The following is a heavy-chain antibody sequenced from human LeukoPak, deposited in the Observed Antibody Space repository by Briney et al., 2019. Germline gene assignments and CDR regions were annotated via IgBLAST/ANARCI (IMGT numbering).Heavy chain of an antibody. D-gene: IGHD5-18*01. CDR1: GYTFTSNH. CDR2: INLSDDTT. J-gene: IGHJ4*02. V-gene: IGHV1-46*01. CDR3: AKGIRGTAMVD. Sequence: ASVKVSCKASGYTFTSNHIHWVRQAPGQGLEWMGIINLSDDTTTYAQKFRGRVTMTRDTSTSTVYMDLSSLRSEDTAVYYCAKGIRGTAMVDWDQGTLVTVSS.